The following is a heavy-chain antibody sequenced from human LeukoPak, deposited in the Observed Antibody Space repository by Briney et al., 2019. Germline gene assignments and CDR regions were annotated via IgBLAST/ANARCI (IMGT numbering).Heavy chain of an antibody. D-gene: IGHD2-2*01. J-gene: IGHJ6*03. CDR2: ISPKSGGT. V-gene: IGHV1-2*06. CDR3: ARDGNTSPYYMDV. CDR1: GYTFTGYY. Sequence: ASVKVSCKASGYTFTGYYIHWVRQAPGQGLEWMGRISPKSGGTNYAQKFQGRVTMTSDTSISTAYVELSRLRSDDTAVYYCARDGNTSPYYMDVWGKGTTVTVSS.